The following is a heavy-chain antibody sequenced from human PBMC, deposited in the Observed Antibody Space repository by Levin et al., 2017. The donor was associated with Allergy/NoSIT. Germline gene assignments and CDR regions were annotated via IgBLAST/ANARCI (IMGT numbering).Heavy chain of an antibody. CDR2: VSSSGGST. V-gene: IGHV3-23*01. J-gene: IGHJ4*02. CDR3: AKGSSANCYSGVDY. Sequence: LSLTCAASGFTFSSYAMNWVRPAPGKGLEWVSVVSSSGGSTYYADSVKGRFTISRDNSKNTLYLQMNSLRAEDTAVYFCAKGSSANCYSGVDYWGQGTLVTVSS. D-gene: IGHD2-15*01. CDR1: GFTFSSYA.